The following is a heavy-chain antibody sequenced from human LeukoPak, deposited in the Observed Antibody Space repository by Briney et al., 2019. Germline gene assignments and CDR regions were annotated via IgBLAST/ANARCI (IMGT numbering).Heavy chain of an antibody. J-gene: IGHJ5*02. CDR1: GGSINGYY. CDR2: ISDSGST. CDR3: ARVFRGAVTSNWFDP. V-gene: IGHV4-59*01. Sequence: PSETLSLTCTVSGGSINGYYWTWIRQPPGKGLEWIGYISDSGSTNHNPSLKSRVSMSVGSSNTDFSLRLHSVTAADTAVYYCARVFRGAVTSNWFDPWGQGTLVTVSS. D-gene: IGHD4-17*01.